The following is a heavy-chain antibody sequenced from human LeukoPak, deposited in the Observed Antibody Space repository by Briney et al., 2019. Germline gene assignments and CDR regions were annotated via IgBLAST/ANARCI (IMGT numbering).Heavy chain of an antibody. Sequence: DSVKGRFTISRHNAKNSLYLQMNSLRAEDTDEYYCARDVGASAPDAFDIWGQGTMVTVSS. V-gene: IGHV3-7*01. D-gene: IGHD1-26*01. CDR3: ARDVGASAPDAFDI. J-gene: IGHJ3*02.